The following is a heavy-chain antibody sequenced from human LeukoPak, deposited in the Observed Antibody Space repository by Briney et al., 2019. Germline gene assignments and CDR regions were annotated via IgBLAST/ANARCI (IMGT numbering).Heavy chain of an antibody. CDR3: ARTYCTNGVCNRKAFDI. CDR1: GFTFSSNS. V-gene: IGHV3-48*01. J-gene: IGHJ3*02. D-gene: IGHD2-8*01. Sequence: PGGSLRLSRAASGFTFSSNSMNWVRQAPGKGLEWVSYITSSSTTTYYADSVKGRFITSRDNAKNSLYLQMNSLRAEDTAVYYCARTYCTNGVCNRKAFDIWGQGTMVTVSS. CDR2: ITSSSTTT.